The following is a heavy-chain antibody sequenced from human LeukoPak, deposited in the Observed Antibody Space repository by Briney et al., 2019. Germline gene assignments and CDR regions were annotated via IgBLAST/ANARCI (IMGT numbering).Heavy chain of an antibody. J-gene: IGHJ4*02. V-gene: IGHV3-74*01. CDR2: INGDGSST. Sequence: GGSLRLSCAASGLIFDNYWMHWVRQVPGKVPVWVARINGDGSSTAYADSVKGRFTISRDNAKNTLYLQMNSLRAEDTALYYCARNDDTMPFDNWGQGTLVTVSS. D-gene: IGHD1-1*01. CDR1: GLIFDNYW. CDR3: ARNDDTMPFDN.